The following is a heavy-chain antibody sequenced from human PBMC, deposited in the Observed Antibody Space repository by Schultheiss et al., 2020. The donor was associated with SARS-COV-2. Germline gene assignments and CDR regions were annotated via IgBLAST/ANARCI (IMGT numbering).Heavy chain of an antibody. D-gene: IGHD6-13*01. V-gene: IGHV1-2*02. CDR1: GYTFTGYY. CDR2: INPNSGGT. CDR3: ARSGPYSSSWYVFAKPYYYYYGMDV. Sequence: ASVKVSCKASGYTFTGYYMHWVRQAPGQGLEWMGWINPNSGGTNYAQKFQGRVTMTRDTSISTAYMELSRLRSDDTAVYYCARSGPYSSSWYVFAKPYYYYYGMDVWGQGTTVTVSS. J-gene: IGHJ6*02.